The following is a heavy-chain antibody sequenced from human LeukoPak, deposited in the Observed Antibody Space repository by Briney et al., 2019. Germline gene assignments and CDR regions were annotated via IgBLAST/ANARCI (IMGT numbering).Heavy chain of an antibody. CDR2: INTDTRIP. CDR3: ARGRRYCSSTTCYGMYYSDY. CDR1: GYTLSEYA. Sequence: ASVKVSCKASGYTLSEYAVTWVRQAPGQGLEWMGWINTDTRIPTYAQDFTGRFVFSLDTSVSTALLQIYSLKADDTAVYYCARGRRYCSSTTCYGMYYSDYWGQGTLVTVSS. J-gene: IGHJ4*02. V-gene: IGHV7-4-1*01. D-gene: IGHD2-2*01.